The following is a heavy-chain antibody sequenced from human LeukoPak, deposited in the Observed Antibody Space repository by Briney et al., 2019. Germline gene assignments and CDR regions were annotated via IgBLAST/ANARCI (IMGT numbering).Heavy chain of an antibody. J-gene: IGHJ6*02. V-gene: IGHV3-48*03. CDR2: ISSSGSTI. CDR3: GRGNYYAMDV. CDR1: GFTFSTYE. Sequence: PGGSLRLSCAASGFTFSTYEMNWVRQAPGKGLEWVSYISSSGSTIFYADSVKGRFTISRDSAKNTLFLQMNTLRADDTAVYYCGRGNYYAMDVWGQGTTVTVSS.